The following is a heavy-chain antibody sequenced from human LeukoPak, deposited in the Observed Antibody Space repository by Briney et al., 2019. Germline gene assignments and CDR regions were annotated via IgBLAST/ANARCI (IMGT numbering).Heavy chain of an antibody. CDR1: GYIFTAYY. D-gene: IGHD2-15*01. J-gene: IGHJ3*02. CDR2: INPNSGGT. CDR3: ARDLSGGALGAFDI. Sequence: ASVTVSCKASGYIFTAYYIHWLRQAPGQGLEWMGWINPNSGGTSFALNFQGRVTLTRDTSISTVYMELSRLRSDGTAVYYCARDLSGGALGAFDIWGQGTMVTVSS. V-gene: IGHV1-2*02.